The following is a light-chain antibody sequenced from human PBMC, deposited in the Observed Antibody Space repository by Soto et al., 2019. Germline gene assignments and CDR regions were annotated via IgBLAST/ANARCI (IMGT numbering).Light chain of an antibody. CDR1: QDIKNH. Sequence: DIQMTQSPSSLSASVGDRLTITCQASQDIKNHLNWYQQKPGKAPNLVIYDASNLETGVPSRFSGSGSETDFTFTISSLQPEDIATYYCQQYGNLPYSFGQGTRLEIK. CDR2: DAS. V-gene: IGKV1-33*01. J-gene: IGKJ2*03. CDR3: QQYGNLPYS.